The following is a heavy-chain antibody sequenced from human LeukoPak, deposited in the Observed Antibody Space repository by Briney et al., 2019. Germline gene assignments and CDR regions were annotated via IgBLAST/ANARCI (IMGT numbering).Heavy chain of an antibody. J-gene: IGHJ6*02. D-gene: IGHD6-13*01. Sequence: PSETLSLTCAVYGGSFSGCYWSWIRQPPGKGLEWIGEINHSGSTSYNPSLKSRVTISVDTSKNQFSLKLSSVTAADTAVYYCARGGAAAFYYYYYYGMDVWGQGTTVTVSS. CDR3: ARGGAAAFYYYYYYGMDV. CDR2: INHSGST. V-gene: IGHV4-34*01. CDR1: GGSFSGCY.